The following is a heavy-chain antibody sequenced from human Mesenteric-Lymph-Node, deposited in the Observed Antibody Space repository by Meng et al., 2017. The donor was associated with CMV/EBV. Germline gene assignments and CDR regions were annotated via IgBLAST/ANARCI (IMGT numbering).Heavy chain of an antibody. D-gene: IGHD2-2*01. V-gene: IGHV1-69*10. CDR3: ARRSSTLGPYDY. CDR2: IIPILGIA. CDR1: GGTFSSYA. J-gene: IGHJ4*02. Sequence: SVKVSCKASGGTFSSYAISWVRQAPGQGLEWMGGIIPILGIANYAQKFQGRVTITADKSTSTAYMELSSLRSEDTAVYYCARRSSTLGPYDYWGKGTLVTVSS.